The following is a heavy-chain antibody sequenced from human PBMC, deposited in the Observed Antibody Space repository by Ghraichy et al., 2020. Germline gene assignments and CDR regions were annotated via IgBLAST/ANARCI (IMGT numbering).Heavy chain of an antibody. CDR2: IYWDDDK. J-gene: IGHJ5*02. CDR3: ALRRETCSGDICKRWFDP. V-gene: IGHV2-5*02. Sequence: SGPTLVKPTQTLTLTCTFSGFSLSTSGLGVAWIRQPPGKALEWLGIIYWDDDKRFRPSLRTRLTITQDTSKNQVVLTMTNVDPVDTATYYCALRRETCSGDICKRWFDPWGQGTLVTVSS. D-gene: IGHD2-15*01. CDR1: GFSLSTSGLG.